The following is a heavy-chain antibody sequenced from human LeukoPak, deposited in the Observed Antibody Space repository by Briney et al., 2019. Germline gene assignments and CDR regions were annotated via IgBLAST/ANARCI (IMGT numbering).Heavy chain of an antibody. CDR3: ASWRQLERLGTYYYSGMDV. Sequence: ASVKVSCKASGATFSSYAISWVRQAPGPGLGWMGGIIPIFGTANYAQKFQGRVTITADESTSTAYMELSSLRSEDTAVYYCASWRQLERLGTYYYSGMDVWGQGRTVTVCS. CDR1: GATFSSYA. CDR2: IIPIFGTA. J-gene: IGHJ6*02. V-gene: IGHV1-69*13. D-gene: IGHD1-1*01.